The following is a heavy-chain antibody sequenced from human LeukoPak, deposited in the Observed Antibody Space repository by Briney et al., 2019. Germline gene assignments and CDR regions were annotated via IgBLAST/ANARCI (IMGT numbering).Heavy chain of an antibody. V-gene: IGHV4-59*01. D-gene: IGHD4-17*01. Sequence: ASETLSLTCTVSGGSISSYYWSWIRQPPGKGLEWIGYIHYSGSTNYNPSLKSRVTISVDTSKNQFSLKLSSVTAADTAVYYCARVGMTTVTTGWFDPWGQGTLVTVSS. CDR3: ARVGMTTVTTGWFDP. CDR1: GGSISSYY. J-gene: IGHJ5*02. CDR2: IHYSGST.